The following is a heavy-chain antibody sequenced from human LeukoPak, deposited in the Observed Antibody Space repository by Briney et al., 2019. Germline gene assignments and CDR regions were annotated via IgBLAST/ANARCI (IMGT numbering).Heavy chain of an antibody. D-gene: IGHD3-10*01. CDR2: INPDGSDT. CDR3: TRDTFGARDY. Sequence: GGSLRLSCAASGFTFSSNWMHWIRQVPGEGLVWVARINPDGSDTSYADSVKGRFTISRDNAKNTLYMQMNSLRVEDTALYYCTRDTFGARDYWGQGTLVTVSS. V-gene: IGHV3-74*01. J-gene: IGHJ4*02. CDR1: GFTFSSNW.